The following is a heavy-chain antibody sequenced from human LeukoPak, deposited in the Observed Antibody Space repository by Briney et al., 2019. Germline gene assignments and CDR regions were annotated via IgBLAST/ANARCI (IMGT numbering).Heavy chain of an antibody. D-gene: IGHD1-1*01. J-gene: IGHJ4*02. CDR2: VSRSGST. CDR3: ARAGIAWNPADY. V-gene: IGHV4-4*02. Sequence: SETLSLTCDVSGGSINDRDWWTWVRQPPGMALEWIGEVSRSGSTNYNPSLKSRVTLSLDEAKNHVSLQLTSLTAADTAVYYCARAGIAWNPADYWGQGTLVTVSS. CDR1: GGSINDRDW.